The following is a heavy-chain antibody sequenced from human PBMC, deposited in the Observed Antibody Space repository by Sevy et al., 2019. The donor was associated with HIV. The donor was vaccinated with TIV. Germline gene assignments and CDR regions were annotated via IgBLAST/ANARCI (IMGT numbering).Heavy chain of an antibody. V-gene: IGHV3-15*01. D-gene: IGHD5-12*01. CDR1: GFTFSSAW. CDR3: ITDPGYRGYDEEVINYYYYGMDV. CDR2: IKSKTDGGTI. J-gene: IGHJ6*02. Sequence: GGSLRLSCAASGFTFSSAWMSWVRLAPGKGLEWVGRIKSKTDGGTIDYAAPVKGRFTITREDSKNTLYLQMNILKTEETAVYYCITDPGYRGYDEEVINYYYYGMDVWGQGTTVTVSS.